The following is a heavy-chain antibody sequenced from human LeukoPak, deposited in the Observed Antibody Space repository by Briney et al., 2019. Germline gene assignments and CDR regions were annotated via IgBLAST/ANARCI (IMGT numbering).Heavy chain of an antibody. J-gene: IGHJ4*02. Sequence: ASVKVSCKASGYTFTSYAISWVRQAPGQGLDWMGWISLYNAKTNYAQKLQGRVTMTTDTSTSTAYMELMSLRSDDTAVYYCARDIVGATTDYFDYWGQGTLVTVSS. V-gene: IGHV1-18*01. CDR3: ARDIVGATTDYFDY. CDR2: ISLYNAKT. CDR1: GYTFTSYA. D-gene: IGHD1-26*01.